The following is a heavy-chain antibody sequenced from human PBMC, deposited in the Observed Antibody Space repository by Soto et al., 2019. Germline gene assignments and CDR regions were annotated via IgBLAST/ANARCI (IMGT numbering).Heavy chain of an antibody. CDR2: IYYSGST. CDR3: ARASTVTTYLVAYYYYYGMDV. Sequence: QVQLQESGPGLVKPSQTLSLTCTVSGGSISSGGYYWSWIRQHPGKGLEWIGYIYYSGSTYYNPSLKSRVTISVDTSKNQFSLKLSSVTAADTAVYYCARASTVTTYLVAYYYYYGMDVWGQGTTVPVSS. J-gene: IGHJ6*02. V-gene: IGHV4-31*03. CDR1: GGSISSGGYY. D-gene: IGHD4-17*01.